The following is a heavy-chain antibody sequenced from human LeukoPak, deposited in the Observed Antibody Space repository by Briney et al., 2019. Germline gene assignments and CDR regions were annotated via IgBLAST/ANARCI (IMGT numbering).Heavy chain of an antibody. D-gene: IGHD5-18*01. CDR3: TRLHTAMVESDAFDI. CDR2: IRSKANSYAT. V-gene: IGHV3-73*01. Sequence: GGSLRLSCAASGFTFSGSAMHWVRQASGKGLEWVGRIRSKANSYATAYAASVKGRFTISRDDSKNTAYLQMNSLKTEDTAVYYCTRLHTAMVESDAFDIWGQGTMVTVSS. CDR1: GFTFSGSA. J-gene: IGHJ3*02.